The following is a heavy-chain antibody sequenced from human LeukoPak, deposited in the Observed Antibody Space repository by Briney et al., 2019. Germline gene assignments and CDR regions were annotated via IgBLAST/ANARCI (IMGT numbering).Heavy chain of an antibody. Sequence: GGSLRLSCAASGFTFSSYAMSWVRQAPGKGLEWVSAISGSGGSTYYADSVKGRFTISRDNAKNSLYLQMNSLRAGDTALYYCARADSNIAARRIGFDYWGQGTLVTVSS. D-gene: IGHD6-6*01. CDR1: GFTFSSYA. CDR3: ARADSNIAARRIGFDY. V-gene: IGHV3-23*01. CDR2: ISGSGGST. J-gene: IGHJ4*02.